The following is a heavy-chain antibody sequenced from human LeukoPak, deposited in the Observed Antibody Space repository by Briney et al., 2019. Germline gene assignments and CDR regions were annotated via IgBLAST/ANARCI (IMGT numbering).Heavy chain of an antibody. CDR1: GGSISSYH. CDR3: ARDKRYGVFDY. D-gene: IGHD3-9*01. J-gene: IGHJ4*02. V-gene: IGHV4-59*01. CDR2: IYYSGST. Sequence: SETLSLTCTVSGGSISSYHWSWFRQPPGKGLEWIGYIYYSGSTNYNPSRKSRVTISVDTSKNQFSLKLSSVTAADTAVYYCARDKRYGVFDYWGQGTLVTVSS.